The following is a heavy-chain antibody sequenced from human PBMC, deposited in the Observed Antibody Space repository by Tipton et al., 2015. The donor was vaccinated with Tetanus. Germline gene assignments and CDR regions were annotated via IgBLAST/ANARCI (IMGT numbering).Heavy chain of an antibody. CDR2: ISYSGST. CDR1: GGSVRSGSYY. D-gene: IGHD4-23*01. V-gene: IGHV4-61*01. Sequence: TLSLTCTVSGGSVRSGSYYWNWIRQPPGKGLEWIGYISYSGSTNSNYSLKSRITISQDTSKNQFSLKLTSVTAADTAVYYCARERSGGLFEYWGQGTLVTVSS. J-gene: IGHJ4*02. CDR3: ARERSGGLFEY.